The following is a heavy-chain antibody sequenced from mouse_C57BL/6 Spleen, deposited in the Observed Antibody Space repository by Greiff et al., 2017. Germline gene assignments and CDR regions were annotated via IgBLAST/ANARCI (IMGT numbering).Heavy chain of an antibody. Sequence: EVHLVESGGGLVQPGGSLSLSCAASGFTFTDYYMSWVRQPPGKALEWLGFIRNKANGYTTEYSASVKGRFTISRDNSQSILYLQMNALRAEDSATYYCARSVDYAMDYWGQGTSVTVSS. CDR2: IRNKANGYTT. CDR3: ARSVDYAMDY. J-gene: IGHJ4*01. CDR1: GFTFTDYY. V-gene: IGHV7-3*01.